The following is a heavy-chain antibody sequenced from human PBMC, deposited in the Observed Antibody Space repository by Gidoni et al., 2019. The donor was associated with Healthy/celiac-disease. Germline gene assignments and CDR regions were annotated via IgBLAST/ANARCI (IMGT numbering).Heavy chain of an antibody. Sequence: EVQLVESGDGLVKTGGSLRLSCAASGFTFSNAWMNWVRQAPGKGLDWVGRIKSNTVGGTTDYSAPVKGIFTISRDDSKNTLYLQMNSLKTEDTAVYYCTTVGATSLFDYWGQGTLVTVSS. CDR3: TTVGATSLFDY. D-gene: IGHD1-26*01. V-gene: IGHV3-15*07. CDR1: GFTFSNAW. CDR2: IKSNTVGGTT. J-gene: IGHJ4*02.